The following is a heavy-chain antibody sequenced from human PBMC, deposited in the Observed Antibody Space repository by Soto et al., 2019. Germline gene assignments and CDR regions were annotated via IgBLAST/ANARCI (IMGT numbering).Heavy chain of an antibody. V-gene: IGHV3-30*18. CDR2: ISYDGSNK. CDR3: AKELFPDYGDYVAVDY. CDR1: GFTFSSYG. Sequence: GGSLRLSCAASGFTFSSYGMHWVRQAPGKGREWVAVISYDGSNKYYADSVKGRFTISRDNSKNTLYLQMNSLRAEDTAVYYCAKELFPDYGDYVAVDYWGQGTLVTVSS. D-gene: IGHD4-17*01. J-gene: IGHJ4*02.